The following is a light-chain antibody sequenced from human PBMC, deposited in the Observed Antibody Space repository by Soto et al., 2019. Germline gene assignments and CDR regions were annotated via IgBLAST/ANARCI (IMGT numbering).Light chain of an antibody. CDR3: QQRSNWPT. V-gene: IGKV3D-20*02. CDR2: GAS. J-gene: IGKJ5*01. Sequence: EIVLTQSPGTLSLSPGERATLSCRASQSVSSSALAWYQQKPGQAPRLLIYGASSRATGIPDRFSGSGSGTDFTLTISRLEPEDFAVYYCQQRSNWPTFGQGTRLEIK. CDR1: QSVSSSA.